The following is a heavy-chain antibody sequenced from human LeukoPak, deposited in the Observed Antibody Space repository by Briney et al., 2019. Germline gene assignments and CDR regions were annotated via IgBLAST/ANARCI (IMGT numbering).Heavy chain of an antibody. CDR1: GYTFTSYG. D-gene: IGHD3-16*01. CDR2: INPGVLST. V-gene: IGHV1-46*01. CDR3: AREEQGGTFDY. J-gene: IGHJ4*02. Sequence: ASVKVSCKSSGYTFTSYGIIWVRQAPGQGLEWMGIINPGVLSTIYAQKFQGRVTMTRDTSTSTVYMELSSLRSEDTALYYCAREEQGGTFDYWGQGTLVTVSS.